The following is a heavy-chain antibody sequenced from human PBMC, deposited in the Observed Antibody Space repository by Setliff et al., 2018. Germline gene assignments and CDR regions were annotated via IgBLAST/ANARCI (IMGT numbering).Heavy chain of an antibody. J-gene: IGHJ6*03. D-gene: IGHD3-10*01. CDR2: IFPGDSAT. V-gene: IGHV5-51*01. Sequence: GESLKISCKASEYSFTTYLIGWVRQMPGKGLEWMGIIFPGDSATKYSPSFQGQVTMSVDKSINTAYLQWSSLRASDTAIYYCARVGDYMGYYYNYYMDVWGKGTTVTVSS. CDR3: ARVGDYMGYYYNYYMDV. CDR1: EYSFTTYL.